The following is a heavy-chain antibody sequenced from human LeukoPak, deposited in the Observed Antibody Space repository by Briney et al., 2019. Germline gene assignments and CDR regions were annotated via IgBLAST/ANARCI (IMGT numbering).Heavy chain of an antibody. Sequence: GASVKVSCKASGYTFTDYYIHWVRQAPGQGLEWMGWITPYGGGTDYAQKFQGRVTMTMDTSISTVYMELSRLRSDDTAVYYCAREFNTYYYGSGSHDAFDIWGQGTEVTVS. CDR1: GYTFTDYY. V-gene: IGHV1-2*02. CDR2: ITPYGGGT. D-gene: IGHD3-10*01. CDR3: AREFNTYYYGSGSHDAFDI. J-gene: IGHJ3*02.